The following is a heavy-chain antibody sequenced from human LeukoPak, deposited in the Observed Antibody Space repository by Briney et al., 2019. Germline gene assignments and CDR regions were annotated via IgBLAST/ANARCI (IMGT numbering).Heavy chain of an antibody. CDR1: GGSISSGGYS. V-gene: IGHV4-30-2*01. D-gene: IGHD6-19*01. J-gene: IGHJ6*02. CDR3: ARGPWSAGYYYYGMDV. Sequence: SETLSLTCAVSGGSISSGGYSWSWIRQPPGKGLEWIGYIYHSRSTYYNPSLKSRVTISVDRSKNQFSLKLSSVTAADTAVYYCARGPWSAGYYYYGMDVWGQGTTVTVSS. CDR2: IYHSRST.